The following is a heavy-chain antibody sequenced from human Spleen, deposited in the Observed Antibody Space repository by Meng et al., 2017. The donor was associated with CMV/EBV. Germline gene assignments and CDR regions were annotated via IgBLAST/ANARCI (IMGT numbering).Heavy chain of an antibody. CDR2: INSAANIT. CDR3: AGDRWGPEY. V-gene: IGHV3-74*01. Sequence: GESLKISCAASGFTFSRSWMHWARQAPGKGLVWVSRINSAANITHYAGSVKGRFAISRDNAKNTLYLQMNSLRVEDTAVYYCAGDRWGPEYWGQGTLVTVS. CDR1: GFTFSRSW. J-gene: IGHJ4*02. D-gene: IGHD3-16*01.